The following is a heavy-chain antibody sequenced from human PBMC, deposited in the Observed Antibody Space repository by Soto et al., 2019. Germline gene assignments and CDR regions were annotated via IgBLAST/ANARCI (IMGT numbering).Heavy chain of an antibody. Sequence: ASVKVSCKASGGTFNNYVINWVRQAPGQGLEWMAGIIPIFGTPNYAQKFQGRVTITADKSASTAYMELNSLRSEDTAVYYCAGRCDGTNCLANFGYWGQGTLVTGSS. V-gene: IGHV1-69*06. CDR2: IIPIFGTP. CDR1: GGTFNNYV. CDR3: AGRCDGTNCLANFGY. J-gene: IGHJ4*02. D-gene: IGHD2-2*01.